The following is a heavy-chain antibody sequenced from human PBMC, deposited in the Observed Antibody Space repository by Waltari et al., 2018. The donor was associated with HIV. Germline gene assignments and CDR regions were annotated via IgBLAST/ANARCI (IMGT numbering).Heavy chain of an antibody. V-gene: IGHV1-69*04. J-gene: IGHJ4*02. CDR3: ARDPYGGNSWHYHDY. D-gene: IGHD2-21*02. Sequence: QVQLVQSGAEVKKPGSSVKVSCKASGGTFSSYAISWVRQAPGQGLEWMGRIIPILGIANYAQKFQGRVTITADKSTSTAYMELSSLRSEDTAVYYCARDPYGGNSWHYHDYWGQGTLVTVSS. CDR1: GGTFSSYA. CDR2: IIPILGIA.